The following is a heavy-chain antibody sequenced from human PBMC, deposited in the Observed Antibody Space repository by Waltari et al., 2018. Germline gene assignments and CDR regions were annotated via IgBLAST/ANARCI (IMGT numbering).Heavy chain of an antibody. D-gene: IGHD3-10*01. CDR1: GYSFTSYW. CDR3: ARGGFGTTYIFDH. CDR2: ISSSASCT. Sequence: EVQLVQSGAEVKKPGESLKISCKGSGYSFTSYWIGWVRQMPGKGLEWLSTISSSASCTDYADSGKGRFTIARDNSKSAFYLQMDGLTVEDTAVYFCARGGFGTTYIFDHWGQGVLVTVSS. V-gene: IGHV3-23*04. J-gene: IGHJ4*02.